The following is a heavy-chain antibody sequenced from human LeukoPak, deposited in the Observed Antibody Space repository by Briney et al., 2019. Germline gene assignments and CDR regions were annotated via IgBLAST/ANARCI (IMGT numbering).Heavy chain of an antibody. D-gene: IGHD2-15*01. Sequence: KASETLSLTCAVYGGSFSGYYWSWIRQPPGKGLEWIGEINHSGSTNYNPSLKSRVTISVDTSKNQFSLKLSSVTAADTAVCYCARDAPTAYCIGGTCYFDYWGQGTLVTVSS. V-gene: IGHV4-34*01. CDR2: INHSGST. CDR3: ARDAPTAYCIGGTCYFDY. CDR1: GGSFSGYY. J-gene: IGHJ4*02.